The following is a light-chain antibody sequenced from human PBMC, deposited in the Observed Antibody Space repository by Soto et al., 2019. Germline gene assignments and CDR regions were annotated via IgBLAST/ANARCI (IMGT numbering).Light chain of an antibody. CDR3: SSYTSTNTQV. V-gene: IGLV2-14*01. J-gene: IGLJ1*01. CDR2: EVS. Sequence: QSALTQPASVSGSPGQSITISCTGTNSDVGIYNYVSWYQQHPGKAPKLMIYEVSNRPSGVSNRFSGSKSGNTASVTISGLQAEDEADYYCSSYTSTNTQVFGTGTKVTVL. CDR1: NSDVGIYNY.